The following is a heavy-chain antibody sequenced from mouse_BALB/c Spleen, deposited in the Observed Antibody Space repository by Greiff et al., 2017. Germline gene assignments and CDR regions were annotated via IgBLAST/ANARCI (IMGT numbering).Heavy chain of an antibody. D-gene: IGHD3-2*02. CDR2: ISSGGSYT. CDR1: GFTFSSYA. CDR3: ARGYCNYDAMDY. V-gene: IGHV5-9-4*01. J-gene: IGHJ4*01. Sequence: EVLLVESGGGLVKPGASLKLSCAASGFTFSSYAMSWVSQSPEKGLEWVAEISSGGSYTYYTDKVTGRFTISRDNATNTLYLEMSSLRSEDTAVYYCARGYCNYDAMDYWGQGTSVTVSS.